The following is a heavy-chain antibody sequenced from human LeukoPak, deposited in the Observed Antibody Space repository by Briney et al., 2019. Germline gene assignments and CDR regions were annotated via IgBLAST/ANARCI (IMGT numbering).Heavy chain of an antibody. CDR2: INPSGGST. Sequence: VASVKVSCKASGYNFNTYYMHWVRQAPGQGLEWMGIINPSGGSTSYAQKFQGRVTMTRDMSTSTVYMELSSLRSEDTAVYYCAREIGYSYGSNWFDPWGQGTLVTVSS. CDR1: GYNFNTYY. CDR3: AREIGYSYGSNWFDP. D-gene: IGHD5-18*01. V-gene: IGHV1-46*02. J-gene: IGHJ5*02.